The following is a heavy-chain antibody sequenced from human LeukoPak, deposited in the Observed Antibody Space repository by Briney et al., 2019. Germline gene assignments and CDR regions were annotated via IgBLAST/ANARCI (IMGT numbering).Heavy chain of an antibody. CDR2: MNPNSGNT. CDR3: ARVGTRGPWFDP. D-gene: IGHD7-27*01. Sequence: XNXXRQATXQGLXXMGCMNPNSGNTGYAQKFQGRVTITRNTSISKDYMELSSLRSEDTAVYYCARVGTRGPWFDPWGQGTLVTVSS. J-gene: IGHJ5*02. V-gene: IGHV1-8*03.